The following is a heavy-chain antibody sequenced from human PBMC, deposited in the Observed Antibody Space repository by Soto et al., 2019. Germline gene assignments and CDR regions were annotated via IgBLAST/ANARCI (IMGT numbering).Heavy chain of an antibody. CDR2: MNPNSGNT. Sequence: QVQLVQSGAEVKKPGASVKVSCKASGYTFTSYDINWVRQATGQGLEWMGWMNPNSGNTGYAQKFQGRVTMTRNTSISTAYMELGSLRSEDTAVYYCARGTIVVVPAAYRTGYAFDIWGPGTMVTVSS. J-gene: IGHJ3*02. CDR1: GYTFTSYD. V-gene: IGHV1-8*01. D-gene: IGHD2-2*01. CDR3: ARGTIVVVPAAYRTGYAFDI.